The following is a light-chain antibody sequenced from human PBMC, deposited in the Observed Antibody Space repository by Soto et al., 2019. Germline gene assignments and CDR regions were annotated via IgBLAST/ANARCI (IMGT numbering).Light chain of an antibody. CDR2: AAS. Sequence: EIVLTQSPGTLSLSPGERATLSCRASQSISSSYLAWYQQKPGQAPRLLIYAASSRATGIPDRFSGSGSGTDFTLTVNRLEPEDFAVYYCQQYDSSPRTFGQGTKVDIK. J-gene: IGKJ1*01. V-gene: IGKV3-20*01. CDR3: QQYDSSPRT. CDR1: QSISSSY.